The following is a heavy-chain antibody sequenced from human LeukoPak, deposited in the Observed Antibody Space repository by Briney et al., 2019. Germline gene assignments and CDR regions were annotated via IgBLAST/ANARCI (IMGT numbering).Heavy chain of an antibody. J-gene: IGHJ4*02. V-gene: IGHV3-53*04. CDR2: MYSGGST. D-gene: IGHD3-10*01. CDR3: ARELYYYGSGTQYYFDY. CDR1: GFTVSSNY. Sequence: GGSLRLSCAASGFTVSSNYMSWVRQAPGKGLEWVSVMYSGGSTYYADSVKGRFTISRHNSKHTLYLQMNSLRAEDTAVYYCARELYYYGSGTQYYFDYWGQGTLVTVSS.